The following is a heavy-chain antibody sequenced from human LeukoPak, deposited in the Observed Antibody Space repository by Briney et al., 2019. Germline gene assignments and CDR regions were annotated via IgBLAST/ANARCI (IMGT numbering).Heavy chain of an antibody. D-gene: IGHD6-13*01. CDR1: GGSISSGNYY. CDR3: ARDSVAAAGTGSNWFDP. V-gene: IGHV4-61*02. J-gene: IGHJ5*02. Sequence: SETLSLTCTVSGGSISSGNYYWSWIRQPAGRGLQWIGRIYASGSINYNPSLKSRVTISVDTSKNQFSLKLSSVTAADTAVYYCARDSVAAAGTGSNWFDPWGQGTLVTVSS. CDR2: IYASGSI.